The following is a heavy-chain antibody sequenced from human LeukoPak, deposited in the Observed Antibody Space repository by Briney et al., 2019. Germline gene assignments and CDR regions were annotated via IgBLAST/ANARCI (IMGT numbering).Heavy chain of an antibody. D-gene: IGHD6-6*01. Sequence: SETLSLIWAVSGYSLSSGYYWRWIRQPPGKGLEWIGMIYHCRGTSHNPSLKSRVTIAVDTAKNQFSLKLRSVTAADTAVYYWARRVAARPLWYFDYWGQGTLVTVSS. CDR2: IYHCRGT. V-gene: IGHV4-38-2*01. J-gene: IGHJ4*02. CDR1: GYSLSSGYY. CDR3: ARRVAARPLWYFDY.